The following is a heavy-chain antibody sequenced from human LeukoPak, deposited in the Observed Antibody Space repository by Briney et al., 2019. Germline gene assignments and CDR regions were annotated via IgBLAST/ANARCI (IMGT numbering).Heavy chain of an antibody. CDR2: ISAYNGNT. V-gene: IGHV1-18*01. D-gene: IGHD3-9*01. CDR1: GYTFTSYG. J-gene: IGHJ6*03. CDR3: ARDLRTKRTDYYYYYMDV. Sequence: ATVKVSCKASGYTFTSYGISWVRQAPGQGLEWMGWISAYNGNTNYAQKLQGRVTMTTDTSTSTAYMELRSPRSDDTAVYYCARDLRTKRTDYYYYYMDVWGRGTTVTVSS.